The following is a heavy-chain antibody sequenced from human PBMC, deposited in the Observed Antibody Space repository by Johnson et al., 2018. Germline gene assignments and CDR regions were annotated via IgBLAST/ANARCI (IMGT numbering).Heavy chain of an antibody. CDR3: ARHYCDSCGTYFQY. V-gene: IGHV4-59*01. D-gene: IGHD3-22*01. CDR1: GGSISSSS. J-gene: IGHJ1*01. Sequence: QVQLQESGPGLVKPSETLSLTCTVSGGSISSSSWSWIRQPPGKGLEWLGYVSHSGSTHYNPSLESRVTISVDTSKNQFSMRLSSVTAADTAVYYCARHYCDSCGTYFQYWVQGTLVTVSS. CDR2: VSHSGST.